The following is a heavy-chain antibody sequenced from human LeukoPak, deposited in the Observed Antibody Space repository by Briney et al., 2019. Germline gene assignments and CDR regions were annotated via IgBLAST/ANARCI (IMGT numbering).Heavy chain of an antibody. CDR3: ARGGAWDYYGMDV. J-gene: IGHJ6*02. CDR2: IYSGAST. Sequence: PGGSLRLSCAASGFTVSSHYMSWVRQAPGKGLEWASVIYSGASTYYADSVKGRFTISRDISKNTVYLQMSSLRAEDTAVYYCARGGAWDYYGMDVWGQGTTVTVSS. V-gene: IGHV3-53*01. D-gene: IGHD3-16*01. CDR1: GFTVSSHY.